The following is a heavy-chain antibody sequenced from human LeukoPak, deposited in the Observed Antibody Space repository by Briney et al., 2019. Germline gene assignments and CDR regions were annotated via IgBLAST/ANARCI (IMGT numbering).Heavy chain of an antibody. Sequence: SETLSLTCTVSGGSISSGGYSWSWIRQHPGKGLEWIGYIYYSGSTYYNPSLKSRVTISVDTSKNQFSLKLSSVTAADTAVYYCARSERDFWSGYPYYFDYWGQGTLVTVSS. CDR3: ARSERDFWSGYPYYFDY. V-gene: IGHV4-31*03. CDR2: IYYSGST. D-gene: IGHD3-3*01. CDR1: GGSISSGGYS. J-gene: IGHJ4*02.